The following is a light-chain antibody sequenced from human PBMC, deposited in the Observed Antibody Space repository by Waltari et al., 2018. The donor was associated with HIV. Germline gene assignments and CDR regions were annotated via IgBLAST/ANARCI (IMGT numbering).Light chain of an antibody. CDR1: RSNIGSNS. Sequence: QSVLTQPPSASGTLGQRVTISCSGSRSNIGSNSVNWYKQLPGTAPKLLMHHTNRRPSGVPDRFSGSKSGTSASLAISRLQSEDEADYYCSAWDVNLSGLFGGWTMLTVL. CDR2: HTN. V-gene: IGLV1-44*01. CDR3: SAWDVNLSGL. J-gene: IGLJ3*02.